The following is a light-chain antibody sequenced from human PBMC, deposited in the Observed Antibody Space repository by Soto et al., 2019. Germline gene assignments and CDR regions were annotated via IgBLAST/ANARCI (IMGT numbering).Light chain of an antibody. J-gene: IGKJ5*01. CDR3: QQYNNWPPIT. V-gene: IGKV3-15*01. Sequence: EIVMTQSPATLSVSPGERVSLSCRASQSVNSKLAWYQQKPGQAPRLLIYGASTRATGIPARFSGSGSETEFTLTISSLQSEDFAVYFCQQYNNWPPITFGQGTRLEIK. CDR1: QSVNSK. CDR2: GAS.